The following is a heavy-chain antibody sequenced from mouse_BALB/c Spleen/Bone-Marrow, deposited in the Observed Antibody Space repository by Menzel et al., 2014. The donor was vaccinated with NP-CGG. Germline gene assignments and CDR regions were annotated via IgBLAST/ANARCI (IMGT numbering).Heavy chain of an antibody. D-gene: IGHD2-4*01. V-gene: IGHV5-6*01. J-gene: IGHJ2*01. CDR2: INSGGRYA. CDR3: ARRSDYDYFDY. CDR1: GFTFSNYG. Sequence: EVQVVESGGDLVKPGGSLKLSCAASGFTFSNYGMSWVRQTPDKRLEWVATINSGGRYAFYPDSVKGRFTISRDNAKNTLYLQMSSLKSEDTAMYYCARRSDYDYFDYWGQGTTLIVSS.